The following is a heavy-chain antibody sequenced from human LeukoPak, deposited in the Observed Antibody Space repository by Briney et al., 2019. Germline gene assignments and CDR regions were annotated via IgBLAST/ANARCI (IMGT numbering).Heavy chain of an antibody. CDR2: ISGNGRST. CDR3: TSDIGRLRRDAFDF. D-gene: IGHD2-15*01. Sequence: PGGSQRLSCTASGFTFSTYATHWVRQAPGKGLEYVSGISGNGRSTFYGSSVKGRFTVSRDNSKDTLYLQMRSLRVEDMAVYYCTSDIGRLRRDAFDFWGQGTMVTVSS. J-gene: IGHJ3*01. V-gene: IGHV3-64*01. CDR1: GFTFSTYA.